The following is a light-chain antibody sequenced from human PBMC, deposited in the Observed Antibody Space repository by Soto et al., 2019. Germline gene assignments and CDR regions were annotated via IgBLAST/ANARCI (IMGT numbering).Light chain of an antibody. Sequence: EILLTQSPGTLSLSRGERATLSCRASQSISNRYLAWYQQKPGQTPRLLIYVASSRATGIPDRFSGGGSGTDFSLTISRLEPEDFAVYYCQQYGSSPYTFGQGTKVDIK. CDR3: QQYGSSPYT. CDR2: VAS. CDR1: QSISNRY. V-gene: IGKV3-20*01. J-gene: IGKJ2*01.